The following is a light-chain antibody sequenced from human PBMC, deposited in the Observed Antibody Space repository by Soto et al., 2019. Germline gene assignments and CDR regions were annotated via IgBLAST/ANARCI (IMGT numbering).Light chain of an antibody. CDR2: AND. CDR1: SSDIGSNS. V-gene: IGLV1-44*01. Sequence: QTVVTQPPSASRTPGQRVTIPCSGSSSDIGSNSVNWYQQLPGAAHRLLIYANDHRPSGVPDRFSASKSGTSASLAISGVRSEDEAFYYCATWSYRLQGWVFGGGTKPTVL. J-gene: IGLJ3*02. CDR3: ATWSYRLQGWV.